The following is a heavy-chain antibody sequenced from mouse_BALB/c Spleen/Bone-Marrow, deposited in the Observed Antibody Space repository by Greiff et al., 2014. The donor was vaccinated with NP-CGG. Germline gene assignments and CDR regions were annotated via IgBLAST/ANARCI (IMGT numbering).Heavy chain of an antibody. CDR3: ARRGLLRSQGFAY. CDR2: INPDSSTI. Sequence: EVQRVESGGGLVQPGGSLKLSCAASGFDFSRYWMSWVRQAPGKGLEWIGEINPDSSTINYTPSLKDKFIISRDNAKNTLYLQMSKVRSEDTALYYCARRGLLRSQGFAYWGQGTLVTVSA. CDR1: GFDFSRYW. V-gene: IGHV4-1*02. J-gene: IGHJ3*01. D-gene: IGHD1-1*01.